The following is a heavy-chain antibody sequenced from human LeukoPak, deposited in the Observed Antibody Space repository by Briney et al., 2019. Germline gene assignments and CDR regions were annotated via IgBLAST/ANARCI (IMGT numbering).Heavy chain of an antibody. CDR3: ARACKDYYDSSGYYSLHYFDY. CDR1: GYTFTSYG. CDR2: ISAYNGNT. D-gene: IGHD3-22*01. V-gene: IGHV1-18*01. J-gene: IGHJ4*02. Sequence: ASVKVSCKASGYTFTSYGISWVRQAPGQGLEWMGWISAYNGNTNYAQKLQGRVTMTTDTSTSTAYMELRSLRSDDTAVYYCARACKDYYDSSGYYSLHYFDYWGQGTLVTVSS.